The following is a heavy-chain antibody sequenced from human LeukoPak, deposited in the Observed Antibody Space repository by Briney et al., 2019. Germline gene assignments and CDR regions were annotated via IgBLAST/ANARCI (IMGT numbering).Heavy chain of an antibody. CDR2: IIPIFGTA. CDR1: GGTFSSYA. Sequence: SVKVSCKASGGTFSSYAISWVRQAPGQGLEWMGGIIPIFGTANYAQKFQGRVTITADESTSTAYMELSSLRSEDTAVYYCVRLGDYYDSSGYYGYVDYWGQGTLVTVSS. J-gene: IGHJ4*02. D-gene: IGHD3-22*01. CDR3: VRLGDYYDSSGYYGYVDY. V-gene: IGHV1-69*13.